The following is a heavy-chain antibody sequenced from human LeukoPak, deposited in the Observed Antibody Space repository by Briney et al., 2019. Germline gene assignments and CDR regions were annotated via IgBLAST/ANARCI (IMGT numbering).Heavy chain of an antibody. CDR2: IYYSGST. D-gene: IGHD5-24*01. J-gene: IGHJ4*02. Sequence: SETLSLTCTVSGGSISSSSYYWGWIRQPPGKGLEWIGSIYYSGSTYYNPSLKSRVTISVDTSKNQFSLKLSSVTAADTAVYCCAIQGRDGYKGYWGQGTLVTVSS. CDR1: GGSISSSSYY. V-gene: IGHV4-39*07. CDR3: AIQGRDGYKGY.